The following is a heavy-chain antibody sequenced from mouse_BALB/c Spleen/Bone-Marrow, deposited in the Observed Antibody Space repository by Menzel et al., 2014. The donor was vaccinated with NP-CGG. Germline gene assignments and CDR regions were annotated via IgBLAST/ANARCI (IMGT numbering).Heavy chain of an antibody. J-gene: IGHJ2*01. CDR1: GYTFTDYN. CDR2: INPNNGGA. D-gene: IGHD1-1*01. Sequence: VQLQQSGPELVKPGASVKISCKASGYTFTDYNMDWVKQSHGKSLEWIGDINPNNGGAFYNQKFKGKATLTVDKSSSAAYVKLRSLTPEDTAFYFCASLYYCGSRCFDYWGQGTTLTVSS. V-gene: IGHV1-18*01. CDR3: ASLYYCGSRCFDY.